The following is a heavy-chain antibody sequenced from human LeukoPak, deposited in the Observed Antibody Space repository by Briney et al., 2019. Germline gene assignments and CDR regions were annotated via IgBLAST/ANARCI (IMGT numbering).Heavy chain of an antibody. CDR1: GFTFSNYA. CDR2: ISGGSDRT. J-gene: IGHJ4*01. V-gene: IGHV3-23*01. CDR3: AKHGRENNSRHYFDY. Sequence: GGSLRLSCAASGFTFSNYAMSWVRQAPGKGLEWVSTISGGSDRTYYTDSVKGRFTISRDHSENTLYLQTNSLRAEDTAVYYCAKHGRENNSRHYFDYWGQEPWSPCPQ.